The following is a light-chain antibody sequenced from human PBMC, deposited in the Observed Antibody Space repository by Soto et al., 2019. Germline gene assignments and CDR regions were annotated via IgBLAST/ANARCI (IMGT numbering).Light chain of an antibody. V-gene: IGLV2-11*01. J-gene: IGLJ1*01. CDR3: CSYAGSTRV. CDR2: DVS. Sequence: QSVLTQPRSVSGSPGQSVTISCTGTSSDVGGYNYVSWYQQHPGKAPKVMIYDVSERPSGVPDRFSGSKSGNTASLTISGLQAEDEADYYCCSYAGSTRVFGTGTKVPVL. CDR1: SSDVGGYNY.